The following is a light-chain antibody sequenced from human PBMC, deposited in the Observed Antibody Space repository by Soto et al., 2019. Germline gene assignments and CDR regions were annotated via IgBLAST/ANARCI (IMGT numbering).Light chain of an antibody. CDR3: QQYDSSHALT. V-gene: IGKV3-20*01. Sequence: EIVLTQSPGTLSLSPGERATLSCRASQSVSSTYLAWYQQKPGQAPRLLIYGASSRATGIPDRFSGSGSGTDFTLTSSRLEPEDFAVYYYQQYDSSHALTFGRGTKVEIK. J-gene: IGKJ4*01. CDR2: GAS. CDR1: QSVSSTY.